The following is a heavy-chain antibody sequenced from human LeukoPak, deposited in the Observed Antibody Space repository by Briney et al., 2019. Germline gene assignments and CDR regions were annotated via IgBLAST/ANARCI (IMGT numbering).Heavy chain of an antibody. CDR2: IKQDGSEK. J-gene: IGHJ6*04. CDR3: AELGITMIGSV. CDR1: GFTFSTYW. Sequence: GGSLRLSCAASGFTFSTYWMSWVRQAPGKGLEWVANIKQDGSEKYYVDSVKGRFTISRDNAKNSLYLQMNSLRAEDTAVYYCAELGITMIGSVWGKGTTVTISS. V-gene: IGHV3-7*01. D-gene: IGHD3-10*02.